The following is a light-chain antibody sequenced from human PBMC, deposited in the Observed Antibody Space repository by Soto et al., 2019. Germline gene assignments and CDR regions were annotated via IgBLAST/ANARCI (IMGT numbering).Light chain of an antibody. CDR3: SSDTNSGPV. V-gene: IGLV2-14*01. Sequence: QSALTQPASVSGSPGQSITISCTGTSSDVGGYNYVSWYQQHPDKAPKLLIYEVSNRPSGVSNRFSGSKSGNTASLTIYGLQAADEADYYCSSDTNSGPVFGGGTKLTVL. CDR2: EVS. J-gene: IGLJ2*01. CDR1: SSDVGGYNY.